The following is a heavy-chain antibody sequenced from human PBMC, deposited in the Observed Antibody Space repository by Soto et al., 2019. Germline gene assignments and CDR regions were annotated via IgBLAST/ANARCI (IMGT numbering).Heavy chain of an antibody. V-gene: IGHV3-23*01. J-gene: IGHJ5*02. CDR2: ISSGGDYT. Sequence: GGSLRLSCAASGFTFSSYAMSWVRQAPGKGLEWVSGISSGGDYTYYADSVKGRFSISRDNSKNTLYLQMSSLRADDTATYYCARAVPAAPGGQGTLVTVSS. CDR1: GFTFSSYA. D-gene: IGHD2-2*01. CDR3: ARAVPAAP.